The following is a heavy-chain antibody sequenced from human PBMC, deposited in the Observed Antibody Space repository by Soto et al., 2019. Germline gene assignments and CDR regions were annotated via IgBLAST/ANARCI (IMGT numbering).Heavy chain of an antibody. J-gene: IGHJ6*03. CDR2: IWYDGSNK. CDR3: ARDAVKGIWFGESRYYYYMDV. CDR1: GFTFSSYG. V-gene: IGHV3-33*01. D-gene: IGHD3-10*01. Sequence: GESLKISCAASGFTFSSYGMHWVRQAPGKGLEWVAVIWYDGSNKYYADSVKGRFTISRDNSKNTLYLQMNSLRAEDTAVYYCARDAVKGIWFGESRYYYYMDVWGKGTTVTVSS.